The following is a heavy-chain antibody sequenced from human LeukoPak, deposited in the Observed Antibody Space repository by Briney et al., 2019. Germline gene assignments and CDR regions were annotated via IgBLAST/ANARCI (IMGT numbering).Heavy chain of an antibody. Sequence: SETLSLTCSVSGGSISSYYWSWIRQPPGKGLEWIGYIYYSGSTNYNPSLKSRVTISVDTSKNQFSLKLSSVTAADTAVYYCARGGSSWSNNWFDPWGQGTLVTVSS. CDR3: ARGGSSWSNNWFDP. J-gene: IGHJ5*02. CDR2: IYYSGST. D-gene: IGHD6-13*01. CDR1: GGSISSYY. V-gene: IGHV4-59*08.